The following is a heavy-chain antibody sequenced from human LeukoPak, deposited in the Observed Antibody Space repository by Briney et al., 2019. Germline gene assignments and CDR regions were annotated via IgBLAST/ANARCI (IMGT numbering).Heavy chain of an antibody. Sequence: GGSLSLSCAASGFTFNTYSMNWVRQAPGKGLEWVSYISSSSSTIHYADSVKGRFTISRDNAKHSLYLQMNSLRAEDTAVYYCGRDVGGRGWFDPWGQGTLVTVSS. CDR2: ISSSSSTI. D-gene: IGHD3-16*01. CDR1: GFTFNTYS. CDR3: GRDVGGRGWFDP. V-gene: IGHV3-48*01. J-gene: IGHJ5*02.